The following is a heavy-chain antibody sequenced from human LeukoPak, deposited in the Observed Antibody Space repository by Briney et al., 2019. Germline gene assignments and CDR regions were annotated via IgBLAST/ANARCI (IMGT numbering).Heavy chain of an antibody. D-gene: IGHD6-13*01. V-gene: IGHV3-53*01. J-gene: IGHJ3*02. CDR3: ARESSAAAGSFDI. Sequence: GGSLRLSCAASGFTVSSNYMSWVRQAPGKGLEWVSVIYSGGSTYYADSVKGRFTISRDNSKNTLYLQMNSLRAEDTAVYYCARESSAAAGSFDIWGQGTMVTVSS. CDR1: GFTVSSNY. CDR2: IYSGGST.